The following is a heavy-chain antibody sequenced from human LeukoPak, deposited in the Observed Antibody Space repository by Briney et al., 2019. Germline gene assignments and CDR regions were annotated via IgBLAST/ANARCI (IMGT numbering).Heavy chain of an antibody. V-gene: IGHV1-2*06. D-gene: IGHD2-15*01. CDR2: INPNSGGT. J-gene: IGHJ4*02. CDR3: ARGKSGSPSYY. CDR1: GYTFSGHY. Sequence: ASVKVSCKASGYTFSGHYLHWVRQAPGQGLEWMGRINPNSGGTNYAQKFQGRVTMTRDTSISTAYMELSRLRSDDTAVYYCARGKSGSPSYYWGQGTLVTVSS.